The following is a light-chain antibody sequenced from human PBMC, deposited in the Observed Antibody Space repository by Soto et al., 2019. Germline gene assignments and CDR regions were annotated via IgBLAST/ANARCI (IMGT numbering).Light chain of an antibody. CDR2: GAS. CDR3: QHYTQSPT. J-gene: IGKJ5*01. Sequence: EIVMTQSPATLSVSPGQRATLSCRASQSVSSNLAWYQQKPGQAPRLLIYGASTRATDIPARFSGSGSGTEFTLTISSLQSEDFAVYYCQHYTQSPTFGQGTRLEIK. V-gene: IGKV3-15*01. CDR1: QSVSSN.